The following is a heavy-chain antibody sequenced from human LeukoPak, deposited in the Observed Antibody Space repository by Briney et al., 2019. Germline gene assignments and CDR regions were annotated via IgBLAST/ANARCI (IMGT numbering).Heavy chain of an antibody. CDR1: GFTFSSSA. V-gene: IGHV3-23*01. CDR3: ATIDYGAFDI. J-gene: IGHJ3*02. D-gene: IGHD4-17*01. Sequence: PGGSLRLSCAASGFTFSSSAMSWVRQAPGKGLEWVSTISGSGDRTYYADSVKGRFTISRDNSKNTLFLHMNSLRAEDTAVYYCATIDYGAFDIWGQGTMVTVSS. CDR2: ISGSGDRT.